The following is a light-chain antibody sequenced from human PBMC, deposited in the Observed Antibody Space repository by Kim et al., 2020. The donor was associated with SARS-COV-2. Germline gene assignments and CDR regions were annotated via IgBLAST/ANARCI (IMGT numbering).Light chain of an antibody. J-gene: IGLJ2*01. CDR2: GKN. CDR1: SLRSYY. Sequence: SSELTQDPAVSVALGQTVRITCHGDSLRSYYATWYQQKPGQAPIVVIYGKNNRPPGIPDRFSGSSSGNTASLTITRTQAGDEADYYCNSRVSHHNVVFGG. V-gene: IGLV3-19*01. CDR3: NSRVSHHNVV.